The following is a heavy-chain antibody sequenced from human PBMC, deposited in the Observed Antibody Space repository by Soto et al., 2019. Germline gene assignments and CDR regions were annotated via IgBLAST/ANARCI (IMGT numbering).Heavy chain of an antibody. V-gene: IGHV3-23*01. CDR3: AKDHLYSYGKYNWFDP. CDR1: GFTFSSYA. D-gene: IGHD5-18*01. CDR2: ISGSGGST. Sequence: GGSLRLSCAASGFTFSSYAMSWVRQAPGKGLEWVSAISGSGGSTYYADSVKGRFTISRDNSKNTLYLQMNSLRAEDTAVYYCAKDHLYSYGKYNWFDPWGQGTLVTVSS. J-gene: IGHJ5*02.